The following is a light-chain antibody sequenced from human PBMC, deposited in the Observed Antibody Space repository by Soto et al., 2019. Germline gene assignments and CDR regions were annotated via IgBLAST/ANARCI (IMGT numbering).Light chain of an antibody. V-gene: IGKV3-11*01. J-gene: IGKJ3*01. CDR3: RQRRNWPLT. CDR1: QSVSTS. Sequence: EIVLTQSPATLSLSPGERATLSCRASQSVSTSLAWYQQKPGQAPRLLIYDASNRATGIPARFSGSGSGTDFTLTISSLEPEDFAVYYCRQRRNWPLTFGPGTKLDIK. CDR2: DAS.